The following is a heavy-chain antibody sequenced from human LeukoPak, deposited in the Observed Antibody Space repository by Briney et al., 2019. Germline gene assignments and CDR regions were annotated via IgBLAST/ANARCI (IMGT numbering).Heavy chain of an antibody. Sequence: GSLRLSCAASGFTFSSYAMHWVRQAPGKGLELGAVISYDGSNKYYADSVKGRFTISRDNSKNTLYLQMNSLRAEDTAVYYCARDHRGYSYGSRPWFDYWGQGTLVTVSS. CDR2: ISYDGSNK. D-gene: IGHD5-18*01. J-gene: IGHJ4*02. V-gene: IGHV3-30-3*01. CDR1: GFTFSSYA. CDR3: ARDHRGYSYGSRPWFDY.